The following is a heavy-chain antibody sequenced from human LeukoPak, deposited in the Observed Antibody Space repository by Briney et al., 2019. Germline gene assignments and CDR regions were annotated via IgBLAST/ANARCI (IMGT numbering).Heavy chain of an antibody. CDR2: IIPIFGTA. D-gene: IGHD2-15*01. CDR1: GGTFSSYA. CDR3: ARSIVVVVAALNRFDP. V-gene: IGHV1-69*05. J-gene: IGHJ5*02. Sequence: ASVKVSCKASGGTFSSYAISWVRQAPGQGLEWMGRIIPIFGTANYAQKFQGRVTITTDESTSTAYMELSSLRSEDTAVYYCARSIVVVVAALNRFDPWGQGTLVTVSS.